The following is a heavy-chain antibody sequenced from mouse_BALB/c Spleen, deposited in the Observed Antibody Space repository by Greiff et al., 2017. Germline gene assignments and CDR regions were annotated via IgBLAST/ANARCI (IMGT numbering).Heavy chain of an antibody. CDR2: IWTGGGT. CDR3: VSYDYDGAWFAY. J-gene: IGHJ3*01. D-gene: IGHD2-4*01. CDR1: GFSLTSYD. V-gene: IGHV2-9-2*01. Sequence: VQVVESGPGLVAPSQSLSITCTVSGFSLTSYDISWIRQPPGKGLEWLGVIWTGGGTNYNSAFMSRLSISKDNSKSQVFLKMNSLQTDDTAIYYCVSYDYDGAWFAYWGQGTLVTVSA.